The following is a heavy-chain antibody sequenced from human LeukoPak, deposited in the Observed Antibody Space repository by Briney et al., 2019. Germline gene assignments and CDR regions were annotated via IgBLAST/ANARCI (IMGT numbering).Heavy chain of an antibody. V-gene: IGHV3-30-3*01. D-gene: IGHD3-10*01. J-gene: IGHJ4*02. CDR1: GFTFGSYA. Sequence: GGSLRLSCAASGFTFGSYAMHWVRQAPGKGLEWVAVISYDGSNKYYADSVKGRFTISRDNSKNTLYLQMNSLRAEDTAVYYCARVNYYGSGRYFDYWGQGTLVTVSS. CDR2: ISYDGSNK. CDR3: ARVNYYGSGRYFDY.